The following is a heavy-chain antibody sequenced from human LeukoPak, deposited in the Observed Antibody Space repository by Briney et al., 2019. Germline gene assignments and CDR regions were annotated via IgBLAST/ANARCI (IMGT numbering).Heavy chain of an antibody. Sequence: PSETLSLTCSVSGASISRDFWSWIRQPPGKGLEWIGYILYSGLTNYSPSLESRVTISVDTSQNQFSLKLRSVTAEDTAVYYCVYTSGWTNFYYYGMDVWGQGTTVTVSS. CDR1: GASISRDF. V-gene: IGHV4-59*01. J-gene: IGHJ6*02. D-gene: IGHD6-19*01. CDR3: VYTSGWTNFYYYGMDV. CDR2: ILYSGLT.